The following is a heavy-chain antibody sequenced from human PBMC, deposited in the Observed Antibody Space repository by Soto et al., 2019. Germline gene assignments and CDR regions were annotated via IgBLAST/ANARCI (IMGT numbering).Heavy chain of an antibody. CDR1: VVTVSSTY. D-gene: IGHD6-13*01. CDR2: LYSDDST. Sequence: EVHLVESGGGLIQPGGSLRLSCAASVVTVSSTYMSWVRQAPGKGLEWDSLLYSDDSTYYADSVKGRFTISRDNSKNTLYLQMHSLRVEDTAVYYCARACSICNPPNWFDPWGQGTLVTVSS. V-gene: IGHV3-53*01. CDR3: ARACSICNPPNWFDP. J-gene: IGHJ5*02.